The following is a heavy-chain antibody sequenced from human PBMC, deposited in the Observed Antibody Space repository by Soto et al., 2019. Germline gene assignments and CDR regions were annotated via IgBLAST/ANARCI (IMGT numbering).Heavy chain of an antibody. CDR1: GFTFTSSA. CDR2: IVVGSGNT. Sequence: SVKVSCKASGFTFTSSAMQWVRQARGQRLEWIGWIVVGSGNTNYAQKFQERVTITRDMSTSTAYMELSSLRSEDTAMYYCAAARGYCSGGSCFSLPDYWGQGTLVTVSS. D-gene: IGHD2-15*01. V-gene: IGHV1-58*02. CDR3: AAARGYCSGGSCFSLPDY. J-gene: IGHJ4*02.